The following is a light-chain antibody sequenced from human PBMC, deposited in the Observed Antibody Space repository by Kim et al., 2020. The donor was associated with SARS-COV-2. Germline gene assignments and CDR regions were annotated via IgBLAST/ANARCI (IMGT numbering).Light chain of an antibody. V-gene: IGLV2-14*03. Sequence: GQSITISCPGTRSDIGGYNYVAWYQQSPGKVPKLIIFDVSNRPSGTSNRFSGSKSANTASLTISGLQAEDEADYYCSSYTSSATVVFGGGTKLTVL. J-gene: IGLJ2*01. CDR2: DVS. CDR3: SSYTSSATVV. CDR1: RSDIGGYNY.